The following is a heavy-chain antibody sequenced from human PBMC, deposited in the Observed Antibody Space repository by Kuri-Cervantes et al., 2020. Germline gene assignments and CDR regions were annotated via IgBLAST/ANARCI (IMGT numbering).Heavy chain of an antibody. J-gene: IGHJ4*02. CDR1: GFTFDDYA. CDR3: AKDLTGIPDY. D-gene: IGHD1-20*01. CDR2: ISWNSGSI. V-gene: IGHV3-9*01. Sequence: LSLTCAASGFTFDDYAMHWVRQAPGKGLEWVSGISWNSGSIGYADSVKGRFTISRDNSKNTLYLQMNSLRAEDTAVYYCAKDLTGIPDYWGQGTLVTVSS.